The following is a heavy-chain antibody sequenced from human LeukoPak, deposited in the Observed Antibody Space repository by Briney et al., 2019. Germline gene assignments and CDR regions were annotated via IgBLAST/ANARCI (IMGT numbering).Heavy chain of an antibody. J-gene: IGHJ4*02. Sequence: GGSLRLSCAASGFTFSGSAMHWVRQASGKGLEWVGRIRSKANSYATAYAASVKGRFTISRDDSKNTAYLQMNSLKTEDTAVYYCTRREAWLGCSSTSCYEFGDDYWGQGTLVTVSS. CDR1: GFTFSGSA. V-gene: IGHV3-73*01. D-gene: IGHD2-2*01. CDR2: IRSKANSYAT. CDR3: TRREAWLGCSSTSCYEFGDDY.